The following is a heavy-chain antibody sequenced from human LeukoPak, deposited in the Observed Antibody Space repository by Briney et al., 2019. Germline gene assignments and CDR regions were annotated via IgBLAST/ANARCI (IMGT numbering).Heavy chain of an antibody. D-gene: IGHD6-13*01. V-gene: IGHV1-18*01. J-gene: IGHJ4*02. CDR2: VRAYNSNT. CDR3: ARGHGSIWYLDY. Sequence: SETVSFTASVYTFTIYGYSWVRQAPGQGLGWVGWVRAYNSNTNNAQKLQGRVTMTRATSTSTCYMELRSLRSDDTAVYYCARGHGSIWYLDYWGQGPLVTVSS. CDR1: VYTFTIYG.